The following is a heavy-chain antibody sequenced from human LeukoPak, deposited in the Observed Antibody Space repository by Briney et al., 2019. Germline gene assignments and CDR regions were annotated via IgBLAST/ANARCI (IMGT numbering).Heavy chain of an antibody. CDR1: GFTFSSYS. Sequence: PGRSLRLSCAASGFTFSSYSMNWVRQAPGKGLEWVSSISSSSSYIYYADSVKGRFTISRDNAKNSLYLQMNSLRAEDTAVYYCARDPDPYCSSTSCQGFDPWGQGTLVTVSS. J-gene: IGHJ5*02. CDR3: ARDPDPYCSSTSCQGFDP. D-gene: IGHD2-2*01. V-gene: IGHV3-21*01. CDR2: ISSSSSYI.